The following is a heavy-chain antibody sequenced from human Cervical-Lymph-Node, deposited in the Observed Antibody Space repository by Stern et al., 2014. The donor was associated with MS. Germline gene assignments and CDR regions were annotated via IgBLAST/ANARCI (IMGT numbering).Heavy chain of an antibody. Sequence: VQLVQSGAEVKKPGSSVTVSCKASGGTFNNYAISWVRQSPGQGLEWLGGIIPLFGAANYARRFQGRVTITADKSTQTAYMELTSLRFEDTAVYYCARDSPLINETAFEVSWGQGTLVTASS. J-gene: IGHJ5*02. D-gene: IGHD2-21*02. CDR3: ARDSPLINETAFEVS. CDR1: GGTFNNYA. CDR2: IIPLFGAA. V-gene: IGHV1-69*06.